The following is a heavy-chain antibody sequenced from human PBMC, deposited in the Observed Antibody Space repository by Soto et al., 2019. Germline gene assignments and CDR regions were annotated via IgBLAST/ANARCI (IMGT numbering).Heavy chain of an antibody. CDR1: GGSISSYY. CDR3: ARGRGAVAGPEDY. J-gene: IGHJ4*02. D-gene: IGHD6-19*01. V-gene: IGHV4-59*01. Sequence: PSETLSLTCTVSGGSISSYYWSWIRQPPGKGLEWIGYIYYSGSTNYNPSLKSRVTISVDTSKNQFSLKLSSVTAADTAVYYCARGRGAVAGPEDYWGQGTLVTVSS. CDR2: IYYSGST.